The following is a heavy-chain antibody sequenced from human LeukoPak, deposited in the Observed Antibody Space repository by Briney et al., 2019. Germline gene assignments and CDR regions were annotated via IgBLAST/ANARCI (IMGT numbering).Heavy chain of an antibody. D-gene: IGHD3-3*01. J-gene: IGHJ6*02. Sequence: PSETLSLTCTVSGGSISSYYWSWIRQPPGKGLEWIGYIYYSGSTNYNPSLKSRVTISVDTSKNQFSLKLSSVTAADTAVYYCARLYDFCSGYYPNWGQGTTVTVSS. CDR1: GGSISSYY. V-gene: IGHV4-59*01. CDR2: IYYSGST. CDR3: ARLYDFCSGYYPN.